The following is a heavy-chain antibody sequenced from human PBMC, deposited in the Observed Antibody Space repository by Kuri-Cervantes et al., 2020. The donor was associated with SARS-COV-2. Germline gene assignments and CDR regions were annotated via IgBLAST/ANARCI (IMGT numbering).Heavy chain of an antibody. CDR2: IHSGGNT. D-gene: IGHD5-24*01. CDR1: GGSISSSDNSF. V-gene: IGHV4-39*03. J-gene: IGHJ4*02. Sequence: GSLRLSCTVSGGSISSSDNSFWGWIRQPPGKGLEWIATIHSGGNTYYNVSLRSRLTMSVDTSKNQFSLRLTSVTAADMAVYYCIAYPHVRVTGGGFWGQGTLVTVSS. CDR3: IAYPHVRVTGGGF.